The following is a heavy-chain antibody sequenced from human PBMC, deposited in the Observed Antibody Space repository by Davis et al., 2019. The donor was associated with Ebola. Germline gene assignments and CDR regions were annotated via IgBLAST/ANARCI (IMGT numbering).Heavy chain of an antibody. CDR1: GGSISSSSYY. D-gene: IGHD4-17*01. CDR2: IYYSGST. J-gene: IGHJ4*02. CDR3: ARHLWGGDYGR. V-gene: IGHV4-39*01. Sequence: SETLSLTCTVSGGSISSSSYYWGWIRQPPGQGLEWIGGIYYSGSTYYNPSLKSRVTISVDTSKNQFSLKLSSVTAADTAVYYCARHLWGGDYGRWGQGTLVTVSS.